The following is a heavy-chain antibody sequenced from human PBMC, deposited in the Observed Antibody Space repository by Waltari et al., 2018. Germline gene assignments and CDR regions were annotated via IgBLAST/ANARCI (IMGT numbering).Heavy chain of an antibody. V-gene: IGHV3-48*03. CDR2: ISSSGPTI. CDR1: GLSLRDYG. CDR3: ARVWGVTTSDF. Sequence: EVQLVESGGGLVQPGGSLRRSCASSGLSLRDYGMNWVRQAPGKGLEWLSFISSSGPTIHYTDSVKGRFTVSRDNTKNSLSLQMNSLRAEDTAVYYCARVWGVTTSDFWGQGTLVTVSS. J-gene: IGHJ4*02. D-gene: IGHD4-17*01.